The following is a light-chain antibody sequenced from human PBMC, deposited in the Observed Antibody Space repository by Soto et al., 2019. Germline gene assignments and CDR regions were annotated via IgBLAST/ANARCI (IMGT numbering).Light chain of an antibody. CDR3: SSYTSSSTLYV. J-gene: IGLJ1*01. Sequence: QSVLTQPASVSGSPGQSITISCTGTSSDVGGYNYVSWYQQHPGKAPKLMIYDVSNRPSGVSNRFSGSKSGNTASLTISGLRAEDDEDYYCSSYTSSSTLYVFGTGTKLTVL. CDR2: DVS. V-gene: IGLV2-14*01. CDR1: SSDVGGYNY.